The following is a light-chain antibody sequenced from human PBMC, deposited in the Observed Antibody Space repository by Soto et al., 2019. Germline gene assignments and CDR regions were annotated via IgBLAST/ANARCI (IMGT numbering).Light chain of an antibody. V-gene: IGLV2-11*01. CDR2: DVS. Sequence: QSVLTQPRSVSGSPGQSVTISCTGTNSDVGGYDRVSWYQQKTGKVPKLLIHDVSQRPSGVPDRFSGSRSANTASLTISGLQADDEADYYCCAYAGSFSYVFGIGTKVTVL. J-gene: IGLJ1*01. CDR1: NSDVGGYDR. CDR3: CAYAGSFSYV.